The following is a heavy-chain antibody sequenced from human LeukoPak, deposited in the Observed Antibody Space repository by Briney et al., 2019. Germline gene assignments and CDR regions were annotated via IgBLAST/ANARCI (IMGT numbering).Heavy chain of an antibody. V-gene: IGHV3-74*01. CDR2: INTDGSNS. CDR3: ARSRYSYSSMD. J-gene: IGHJ4*02. CDR1: GFTFNNYW. Sequence: PGGSLRLSCAASGFTFNNYWMHWVRQGPGKGLVWVSRINTDGSNSNYADSVKGRFTLSRDKAKNTLYLQMNSLRAEDTAVYYCARSRYSYSSMDWGQGTLVTVSS. D-gene: IGHD6-6*01.